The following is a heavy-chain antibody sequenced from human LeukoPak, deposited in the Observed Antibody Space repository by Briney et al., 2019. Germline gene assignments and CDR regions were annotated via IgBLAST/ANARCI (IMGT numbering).Heavy chain of an antibody. CDR2: IYTSGST. D-gene: IGHD3-16*02. CDR1: GGSISGYY. CDR3: ARGRFRLGELSYLQY. Sequence: PSETLSLTCTVSGGSISGYYWNWIRQPAGKGLEWIGRIYTSGSTNYNPSLKSRVTLSIDASKNQVSLTLSSVTAADTAVYYCARGRFRLGELSYLQYWGQGALVTVSS. J-gene: IGHJ4*02. V-gene: IGHV4-4*07.